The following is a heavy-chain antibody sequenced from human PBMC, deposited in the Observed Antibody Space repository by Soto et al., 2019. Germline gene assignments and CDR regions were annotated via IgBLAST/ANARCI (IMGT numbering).Heavy chain of an antibody. Sequence: QVQLQESGPGLVKPSGTLSLTCAVSSGSIFSSNWWSWVRQPPGKGLEWIGETRNSGGANYNPSLQSRLTITVDRSKNHFFLELRSVTAADTAVYSCASHLVMSGTRGFDNWGLGALVTVSS. J-gene: IGHJ4*02. CDR1: SGSIFSSNW. V-gene: IGHV4-4*02. CDR3: ASHLVMSGTRGFDN. D-gene: IGHD6-13*01. CDR2: TRNSGGA.